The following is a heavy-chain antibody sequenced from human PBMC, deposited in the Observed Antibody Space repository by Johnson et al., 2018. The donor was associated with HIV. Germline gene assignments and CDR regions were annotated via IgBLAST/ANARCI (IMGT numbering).Heavy chain of an antibody. J-gene: IGHJ3*02. CDR3: ARDSNRYAFDI. CDR1: GFTFDDYA. V-gene: IGHV3-13*01. D-gene: IGHD2-8*01. Sequence: EKLVESGGTLVKPGGSLSLSCAASGFTFDDYAMHWVRHAPGKGLEWVSGIGTSGDTYSGSVKGRFTVSRENAKNFLYLQMNSLRAEDTAVYYCARDSNRYAFDIWGQGTMVTVSS. CDR2: IGTSGDT.